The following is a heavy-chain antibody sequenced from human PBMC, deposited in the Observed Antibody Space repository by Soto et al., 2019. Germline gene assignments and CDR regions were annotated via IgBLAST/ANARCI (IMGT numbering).Heavy chain of an antibody. J-gene: IGHJ4*02. V-gene: IGHV3-30*18. CDR1: GFTFSSYG. D-gene: IGHD1-20*01. Sequence: QVQLVESGGGVVQPGRSLRLSCAASGFTFSSYGTHWVRQAPGKGLEWVAVISYDGSNKYYADSVKGRFTISRDNSKSTLYLQMNSLRAEDTDVYYCAKGHRGFEGLLVTGARLDYWRQGPLLTVSA. CDR3: AKGHRGFEGLLVTGARLDY. CDR2: ISYDGSNK.